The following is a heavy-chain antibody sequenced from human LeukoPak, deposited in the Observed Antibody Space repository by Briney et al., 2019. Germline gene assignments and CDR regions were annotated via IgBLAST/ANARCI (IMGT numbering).Heavy chain of an antibody. CDR1: GFTFSHYG. CDR2: IWRDGTNK. Sequence: GGSPRLSCAASGFTFSHYGFHWVRQAPGKGLEWVAVIWRDGTNKYYGDSVKGRFMIYRDDSQNTVYLQMNSLRAEDTAVYYCSKDAQRGFDYSNSLEYWGQGSLVTVSS. D-gene: IGHD4-11*01. J-gene: IGHJ4*02. V-gene: IGHV3-33*06. CDR3: SKDAQRGFDYSNSLEY.